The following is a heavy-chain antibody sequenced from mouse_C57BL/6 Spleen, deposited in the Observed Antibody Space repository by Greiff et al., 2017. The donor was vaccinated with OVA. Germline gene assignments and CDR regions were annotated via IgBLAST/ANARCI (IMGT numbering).Heavy chain of an antibody. Sequence: VQLQQSGAELVRPGASVKLSCKASGYTFTSYWMHWVKQRPGQCLEWIGEIDPSDSYTNYNQKFKGKSTLTVDKSSSTAYMQLSSLTSEDSAVYYCARGDGSLDYWGQGTTLTVSS. CDR2: IDPSDSYT. J-gene: IGHJ2*01. CDR1: GYTFTSYW. CDR3: ARGDGSLDY. V-gene: IGHV1-69*01. D-gene: IGHD2-3*01.